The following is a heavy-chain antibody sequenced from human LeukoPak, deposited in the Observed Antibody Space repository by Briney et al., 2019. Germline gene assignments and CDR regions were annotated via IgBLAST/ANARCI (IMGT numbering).Heavy chain of an antibody. CDR3: ARKNYYDSSGYGGYFDY. Sequence: PSETLSLTCAVSGGSISSGGYSWSWIRQPPGKGLEWIGYIYHSGSTYYNPSLKSRVTISVDRSKNQFSLKLSSVTAADTAVYYCARKNYYDSSGYGGYFDYWGQGTLVTVSS. CDR1: GGSISSGGYS. V-gene: IGHV4-30-2*01. CDR2: IYHSGST. D-gene: IGHD3-22*01. J-gene: IGHJ4*02.